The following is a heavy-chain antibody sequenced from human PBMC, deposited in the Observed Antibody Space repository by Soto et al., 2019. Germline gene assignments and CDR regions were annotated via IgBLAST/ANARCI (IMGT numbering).Heavy chain of an antibody. Sequence: PGGSLRLSCAASGFTFSMYWMYWVRQAPGKGLVWVSRINSDGSSTRYADSVKGRFTISRDNAKNTLYLQMNSLRAEDTALYYCARDGDILTGFVDYWGQGALVTVSS. J-gene: IGHJ4*02. CDR1: GFTFSMYW. V-gene: IGHV3-74*01. D-gene: IGHD3-9*01. CDR3: ARDGDILTGFVDY. CDR2: INSDGSST.